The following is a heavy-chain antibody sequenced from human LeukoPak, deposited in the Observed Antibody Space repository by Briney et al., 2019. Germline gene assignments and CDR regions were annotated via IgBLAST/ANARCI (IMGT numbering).Heavy chain of an antibody. Sequence: TTSETLSLTCTVSGGSISSGDYYWSWIRQPPGKGLEWIGYIYYSGSTYYNPSLKSRVTISVDTSKNQFSLKLSSVTAADTAVYYCARTIGEWLYTYDAFDIWGQGTMVTVSS. CDR1: GGSISSGDYY. D-gene: IGHD3-3*01. V-gene: IGHV4-30-4*01. CDR3: ARTIGEWLYTYDAFDI. J-gene: IGHJ3*02. CDR2: IYYSGST.